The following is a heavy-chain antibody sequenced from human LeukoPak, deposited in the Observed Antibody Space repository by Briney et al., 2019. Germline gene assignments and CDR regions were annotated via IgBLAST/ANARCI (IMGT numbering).Heavy chain of an antibody. CDR3: ARGRFVALVAAAGRYFDY. V-gene: IGHV4-39*07. D-gene: IGHD6-13*01. CDR1: GGSISSSSYY. CDR2: IYYSGST. J-gene: IGHJ4*02. Sequence: SETLSLTCTVSGGSISSSSYYWGWIRQPPGKGLEWIGSIYYSGSTYYNPSLKSRVTISVDTSKNQFSPKLSSVTAADTAVYYCARGRFVALVAAAGRYFDYWGQGTLVTVSS.